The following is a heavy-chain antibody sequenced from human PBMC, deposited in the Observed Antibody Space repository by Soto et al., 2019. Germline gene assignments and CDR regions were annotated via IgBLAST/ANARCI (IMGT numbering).Heavy chain of an antibody. CDR1: TFTFSHYS. Sequence: EVRLVESGGGLVKPGGSLRLSCAASTFTFSHYSMNWVRQAPGKGLEWVSSISSSGNSMYYTDSVKGRFTISRDNAKNSLLLQLNRLRAEDTAVYYCARHGNSFSYFDYWGQGTLVTVSS. CDR3: ARHGNSFSYFDY. V-gene: IGHV3-21*01. CDR2: ISSSGNSM. D-gene: IGHD2-15*01. J-gene: IGHJ4*02.